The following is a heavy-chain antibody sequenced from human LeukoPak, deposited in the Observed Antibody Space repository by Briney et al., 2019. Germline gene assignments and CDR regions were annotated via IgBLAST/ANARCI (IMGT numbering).Heavy chain of an antibody. V-gene: IGHV1-69*05. J-gene: IGHJ3*02. CDR1: GGTFSSYA. CDR3: ARTYYYDSSGSGDAFDI. D-gene: IGHD3-22*01. Sequence: SVKVSCKASGGTFSSYAISWVRQAPGQGLEWMGGIIPIFGTANYAQKFRGRVTITTDESTSTAYMELSSLRSEDTAVYYCARTYYYDSSGSGDAFDIWGQGTMVTVSS. CDR2: IIPIFGTA.